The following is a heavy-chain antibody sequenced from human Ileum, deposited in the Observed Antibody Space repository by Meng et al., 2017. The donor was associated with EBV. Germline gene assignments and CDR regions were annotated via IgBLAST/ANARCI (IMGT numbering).Heavy chain of an antibody. J-gene: IGHJ4*02. CDR3: ARVMRRVNYNSGWYAKF. CDR2: SNYAGST. V-gene: IGHV4-34*01. D-gene: IGHD6-19*01. Sequence: QWPLQPWGGGLVQSSETLSLTCAVFGGFFSGYYWSWIRQAPGRGLEWIGESNYAGSTNYNPSLKSRVTISVDTSKKQFSLNLTSVTAADTAVYYCARVMRRVNYNSGWYAKFWGQGNLVTVSS. CDR1: GGFFSGYY.